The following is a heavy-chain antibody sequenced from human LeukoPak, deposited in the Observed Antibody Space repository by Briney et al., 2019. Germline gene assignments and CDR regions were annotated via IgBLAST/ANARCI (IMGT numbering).Heavy chain of an antibody. CDR1: GFTFSSYS. J-gene: IGHJ3*02. CDR2: ISSSSSYI. CDR3: ARADRGSGAFDI. V-gene: IGHV3-21*01. Sequence: GGSLRLSCAASGFTFSSYSMNWVRQAPGKGLEWVSSISSSSSYIYYADSVKGRFTISRDNAKNSLYLQMNSLRAEDTAVYYCARADRGSGAFDIWGQGTMVTVSS. D-gene: IGHD3-10*01.